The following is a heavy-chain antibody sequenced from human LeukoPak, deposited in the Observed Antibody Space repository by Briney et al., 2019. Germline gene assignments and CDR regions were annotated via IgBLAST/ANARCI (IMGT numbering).Heavy chain of an antibody. D-gene: IGHD2-15*01. V-gene: IGHV3-7*01. CDR1: GFTVSNAW. J-gene: IGHJ4*02. CDR3: VRAGGSSHADY. Sequence: PGRSLRLSCAASGFTVSNAWMSWVRQAPGKGLEWVANIKQDGSEKHYVDSVKGRFTISRDNAKNSMYLQMNSLRAEDTAVYFCVRAGGSSHADYWGQGTLVTVSS. CDR2: IKQDGSEK.